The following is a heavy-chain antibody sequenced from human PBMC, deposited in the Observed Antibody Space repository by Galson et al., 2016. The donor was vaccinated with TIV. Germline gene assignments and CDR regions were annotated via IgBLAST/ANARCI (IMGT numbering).Heavy chain of an antibody. CDR2: IGTVGDT. J-gene: IGHJ4*02. D-gene: IGHD1-26*01. Sequence: SLRLSCAASGFTFSSYDMHWVRQAAGKGLEWVSGIGTVGDTYYPGSVKGRFSITREDAKNSLYLQMNSLRAGDTAVYYCARAPYSGNYYYFDHWGQGTLVTVSS. CDR1: GFTFSSYD. V-gene: IGHV3-13*01. CDR3: ARAPYSGNYYYFDH.